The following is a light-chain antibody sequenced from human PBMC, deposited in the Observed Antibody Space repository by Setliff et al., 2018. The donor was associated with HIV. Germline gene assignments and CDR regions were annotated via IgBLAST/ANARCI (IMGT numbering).Light chain of an antibody. CDR3: SSFTSSTTYV. J-gene: IGLJ1*01. CDR2: DVN. V-gene: IGLV2-14*03. CDR1: SSDVGGYNF. Sequence: QSVLAQPASVSGSPGQSITISCTGTSSDVGGYNFVCWYQQHPGKAPKLMIYDVNERPSGVSNRFSGSKSGNTASLTISGLQAEDEADYYCSSFTSSTTYVFGTGTQVTVL.